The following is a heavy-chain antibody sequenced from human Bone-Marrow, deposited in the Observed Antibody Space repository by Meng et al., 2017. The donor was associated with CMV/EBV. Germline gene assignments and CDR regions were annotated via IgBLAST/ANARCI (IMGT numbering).Heavy chain of an antibody. CDR2: INPSGGST. CDR1: GYTFTSYY. D-gene: IGHD2-15*01. J-gene: IGHJ4*02. V-gene: IGHV1-2*02. CDR3: ARGERCRGGSCYSGNDYFDY. Sequence: ASVKVSCKASGYTFTSYYMHWVRQAPGQGLEWMGIINPSGGSTNYAQKFQGRVTMTRDTSISTAYMELSRLRSDDTAVYYCARGERCRGGSCYSGNDYFDYWGQGTLATVSS.